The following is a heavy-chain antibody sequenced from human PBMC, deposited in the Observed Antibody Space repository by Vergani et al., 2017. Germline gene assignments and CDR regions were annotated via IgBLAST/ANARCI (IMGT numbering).Heavy chain of an antibody. CDR1: GFTFSSYG. CDR2: IWSDGSNT. D-gene: IGHD3-10*01. J-gene: IGHJ4*02. V-gene: IGHV3-33*01. Sequence: QVQLVESGGGVVQPGRSLRLSCAASGFTFSSYGMHWVRQAPGKGLEWVGVIWSDGSNTYYADSVKGRFTISRDNSKNTLYLQMNSLRAEDTAVYYCAXDGEITMVRGVSSLPDYWGQGTLVTVSS. CDR3: AXDGEITMVRGVSSLPDY.